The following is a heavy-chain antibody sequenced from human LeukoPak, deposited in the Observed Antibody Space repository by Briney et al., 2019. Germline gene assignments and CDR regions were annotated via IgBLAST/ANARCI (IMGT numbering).Heavy chain of an antibody. V-gene: IGHV3-21*01. Sequence: GGSLRLSCAASGFTFSTYTMNWVRQTSGKGLEWVSSISSSSSYIYYADSVKGRFTISRDNAKNSLYLQMNSLRAEDTAVYYCARDRNMAAAGTDYWGQGTLVTVSS. D-gene: IGHD6-13*01. CDR2: ISSSSSYI. CDR3: ARDRNMAAAGTDY. CDR1: GFTFSTYT. J-gene: IGHJ4*02.